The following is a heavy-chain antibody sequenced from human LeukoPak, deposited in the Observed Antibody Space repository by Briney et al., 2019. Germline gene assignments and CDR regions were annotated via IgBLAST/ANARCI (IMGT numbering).Heavy chain of an antibody. Sequence: ASVKVSCTVSGYTLTELSMHWVRQAPGKGLEWMGGFDPEDGETIYAQKFQGRVTMTEDTSTDTAYMELSSLRSEDTAVYYCATLLWFGEPYYFDYWGQGTLVTVSS. CDR2: FDPEDGET. J-gene: IGHJ4*02. D-gene: IGHD3-10*01. CDR1: GYTLTELS. V-gene: IGHV1-24*01. CDR3: ATLLWFGEPYYFDY.